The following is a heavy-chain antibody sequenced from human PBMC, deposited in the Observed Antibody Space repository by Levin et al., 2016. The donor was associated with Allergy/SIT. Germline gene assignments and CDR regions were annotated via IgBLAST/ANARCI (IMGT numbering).Heavy chain of an antibody. CDR2: INGYSGNT. CDR1: GYTFTSYG. Sequence: ASVKVSCKASGYTFTSYGVSWVRQAPGQGLEWMGWINGYSGNTKYPQNLQGRVTMTTDTSTSTAYMELRSLRSDDTAVYYCARDPDASSNFDPWGQGTLVTVSS. V-gene: IGHV1-18*01. J-gene: IGHJ5*02. CDR3: ARDPDASSNFDP. D-gene: IGHD6-13*01.